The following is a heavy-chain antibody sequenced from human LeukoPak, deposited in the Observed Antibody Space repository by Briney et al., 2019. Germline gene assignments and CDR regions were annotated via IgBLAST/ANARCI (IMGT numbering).Heavy chain of an antibody. CDR2: IYTSGST. D-gene: IGHD6-13*01. J-gene: IGHJ4*02. Sequence: SETLSLTCTVSGGSISSGSYYWSWIRQPAGKGLEWIGHIYTSGSTNYNPSPKSRVTISVDTSKNQFSLKLSSVTAADTAVYYCAATAAEIFDYWGQGTLVTVSS. CDR3: AATAAEIFDY. V-gene: IGHV4-61*09. CDR1: GGSISSGSYY.